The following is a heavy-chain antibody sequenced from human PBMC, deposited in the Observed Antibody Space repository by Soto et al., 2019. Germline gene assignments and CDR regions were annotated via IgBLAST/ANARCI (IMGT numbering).Heavy chain of an antibody. Sequence: PGGSLRLSCAASGFTFSSYAMSWVRQAPGKGLEWVSAISGSGGSTYYADSVKGRFTISRDNSKNTLYLQMNSLRAEDTAVYYCAKADYYDSSGYYYGFDYWGQGTLVTVSS. CDR2: ISGSGGST. V-gene: IGHV3-23*01. CDR3: AKADYYDSSGYYYGFDY. CDR1: GFTFSSYA. D-gene: IGHD3-22*01. J-gene: IGHJ4*02.